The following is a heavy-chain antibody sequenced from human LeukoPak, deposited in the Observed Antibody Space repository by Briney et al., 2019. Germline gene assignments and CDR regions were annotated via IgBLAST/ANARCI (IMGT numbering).Heavy chain of an antibody. V-gene: IGHV1-69*06. CDR1: GYTFTGYY. CDR3: ARAGKWEPRHYYYMDV. Sequence: GASVKVSCKASGYTFTGYYMHWVRQAPGQGLEWMGGIIPIFGTANYAQKFQGRVTITADKSTSTAYMELSSLRSEDTAVYYCARAGKWEPRHYYYMDVWGKGTTVTVSS. CDR2: IIPIFGTA. J-gene: IGHJ6*03. D-gene: IGHD1-26*01.